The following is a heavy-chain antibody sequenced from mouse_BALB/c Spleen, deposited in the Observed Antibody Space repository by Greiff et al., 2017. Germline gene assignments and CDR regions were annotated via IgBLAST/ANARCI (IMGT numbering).Heavy chain of an antibody. V-gene: IGHV5-9-3*01. J-gene: IGHJ4*01. Sequence: DVMLVESGGGLVKPGGSLKLSCAASGFTFSSYAMSWVRQTPEKRLEWVATISSGGSYTYYPDSVKGRFTISRDNAKNTLYLQMSSLRSEDTAMYYCARQEGLQGMDYWGQGTSVTVSS. D-gene: IGHD2-4*01. CDR3: ARQEGLQGMDY. CDR2: ISSGGSYT. CDR1: GFTFSSYA.